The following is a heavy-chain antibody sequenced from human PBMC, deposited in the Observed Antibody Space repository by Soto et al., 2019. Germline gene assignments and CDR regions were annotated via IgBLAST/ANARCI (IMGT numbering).Heavy chain of an antibody. J-gene: IGHJ5*02. CDR3: ARDRSGRNFFDP. CDR2: INTGNSNT. D-gene: IGHD1-7*01. Sequence: GASVKVSCKASGYTFSHYAIHWLRQAPGQRLEWMGWINTGNSNTKFSQKFQGRVTITRDTSASTVYMELTSLRSEDTAVYYCARDRSGRNFFDPWGQGTVVTVSS. CDR1: GYTFSHYA. V-gene: IGHV1-3*04.